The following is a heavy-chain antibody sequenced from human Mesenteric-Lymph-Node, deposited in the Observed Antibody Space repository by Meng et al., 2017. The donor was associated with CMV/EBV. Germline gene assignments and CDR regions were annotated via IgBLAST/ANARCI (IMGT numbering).Heavy chain of an antibody. J-gene: IGHJ6*02. D-gene: IGHD6-6*01. CDR1: GFTVSSNY. CDR2: IYSGGST. Sequence: GGSLRLSCAASGFTVSSNYMSWVRQAPGKGLEWVSVIYSGGSTYYADSVKGRFTISRDNSKNTLYLQMNNLRAEDTAVYYCARYSSSPYYYGMDVWVQGTTVTVSS. V-gene: IGHV3-53*01. CDR3: ARYSSSPYYYGMDV.